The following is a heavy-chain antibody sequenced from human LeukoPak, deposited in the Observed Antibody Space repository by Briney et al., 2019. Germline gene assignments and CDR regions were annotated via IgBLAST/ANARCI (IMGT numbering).Heavy chain of an antibody. V-gene: IGHV1-8*01. Sequence: GASVKVSCKASRCTFTSYDINWVRQATGQGLEWMGWMNPNSGNTGYAQKFQGRVTMTRNTSISTAYMELSSLRSEDTAVYYCARGPSRGSGWYYYYYYFMDVWGKGTTVTVSS. J-gene: IGHJ6*03. CDR3: ARGPSRGSGWYYYYYYFMDV. CDR1: RCTFTSYD. CDR2: MNPNSGNT. D-gene: IGHD6-19*01.